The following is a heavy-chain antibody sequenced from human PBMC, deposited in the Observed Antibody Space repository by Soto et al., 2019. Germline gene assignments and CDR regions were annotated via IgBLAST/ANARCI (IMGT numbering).Heavy chain of an antibody. CDR3: ARDSPAGGITGTTEAFDI. D-gene: IGHD1-7*01. J-gene: IGHJ3*02. CDR1: GFTFSSYS. CDR2: ISSSSSYI. V-gene: IGHV3-21*01. Sequence: GGSLRLSCAASGFTFSSYSMNWVRQAPGKGLEWVSSISSSSSYIYYADSVKGRFTISRDNAKNSLYLQMNSLRAEDTAVYYCARDSPAGGITGTTEAFDIWGQGTMGSVAS.